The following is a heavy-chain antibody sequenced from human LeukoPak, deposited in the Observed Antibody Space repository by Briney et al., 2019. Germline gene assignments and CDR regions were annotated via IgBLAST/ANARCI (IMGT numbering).Heavy chain of an antibody. D-gene: IGHD3-22*01. CDR3: AKGRNSYYYDSSGYYYAEYFQH. J-gene: IGHJ1*01. CDR1: GFTFSSYA. Sequence: GGSLRLSCAASGFTFSSYAMSWVRQAPGKGVEWVSAISGSGGSTYYADSVKGRVTISRDNSKNTLYLQMNSLRAEDTAVYYCAKGRNSYYYDSSGYYYAEYFQHWGRGTLVTVSS. V-gene: IGHV3-23*01. CDR2: ISGSGGST.